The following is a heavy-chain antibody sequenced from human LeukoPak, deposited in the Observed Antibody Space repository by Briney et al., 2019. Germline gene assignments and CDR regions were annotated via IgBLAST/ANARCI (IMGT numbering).Heavy chain of an antibody. D-gene: IGHD3-9*01. CDR2: IYSGGNT. CDR1: GFTVTSNY. CDR3: ASIFY. J-gene: IGHJ4*02. V-gene: IGHV3-53*01. Sequence: GGSLRLSCAASGFTVTSNYMTWVRQAPGKGLEWVSVIYSGGNTYYADSVKGRFTISRDNSKNTLFLQMDSLRAEDTAVYYCASIFYWGQGTLVTVSS.